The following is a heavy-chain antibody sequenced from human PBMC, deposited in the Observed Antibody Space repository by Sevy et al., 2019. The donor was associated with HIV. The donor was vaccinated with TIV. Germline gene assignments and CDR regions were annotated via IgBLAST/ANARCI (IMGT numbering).Heavy chain of an antibody. J-gene: IGHJ6*02. Sequence: GGSLRLSCEVSGLSVTNNGMHWVRQAPGKGLEWVAVISYDGSNKYYADSVKGRFTISRDNSKNTLYLQMNSLRAEDTAVYYCAKDGGYSYGYYYYGMDVWGQGTTVTVSS. CDR2: ISYDGSNK. CDR1: GLSVTNNG. CDR3: AKDGGYSYGYYYYGMDV. D-gene: IGHD5-18*01. V-gene: IGHV3-30*18.